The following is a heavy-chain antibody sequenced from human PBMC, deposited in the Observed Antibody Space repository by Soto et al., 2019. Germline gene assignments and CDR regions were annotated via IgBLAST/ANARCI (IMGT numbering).Heavy chain of an antibody. V-gene: IGHV1-24*01. Sequence: ASVKVSCKVSGYTLTELSMHWVREAPGKGLEWMGGFDPEDGETIYAQKFQGRVTMTEDTSTDTAYMELSSLRSEDTAVYYCANDSCSSTSCQGEYYDSGMDVWGQGTTVAVSS. CDR2: FDPEDGET. J-gene: IGHJ6*02. CDR1: GYTLTELS. D-gene: IGHD2-2*01. CDR3: ANDSCSSTSCQGEYYDSGMDV.